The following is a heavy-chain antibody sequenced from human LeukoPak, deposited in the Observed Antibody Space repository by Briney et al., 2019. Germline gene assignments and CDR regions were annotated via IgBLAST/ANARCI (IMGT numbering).Heavy chain of an antibody. D-gene: IGHD3-22*01. CDR1: GYTFTSYD. CDR2: MNPNSGNT. Sequence: GASVKVSCKASGYTFTSYDINWVRQATGQGLEWMGWMNPNSGNTGYAQKLQGRVTMTRNTSISTAYMELSSLRSEDTAVYYCTRGPRIDSSGYYVDYWGQGTLVTVSS. CDR3: TRGPRIDSSGYYVDY. J-gene: IGHJ4*02. V-gene: IGHV1-8*01.